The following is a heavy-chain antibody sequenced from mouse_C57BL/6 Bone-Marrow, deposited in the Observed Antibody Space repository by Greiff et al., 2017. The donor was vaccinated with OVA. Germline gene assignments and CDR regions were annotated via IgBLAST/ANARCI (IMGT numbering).Heavy chain of an antibody. V-gene: IGHV1-52*01. CDR2: IDPSDSET. D-gene: IGHD1-1*01. Sequence: QVQLQQPGAELVRPGSSVKLSCKASGYTFTSYWMHWVKLRPIQGLEWIGNIDPSDSETHYNQKFKDKATLTVDKSSSTAYMQLSSLTSEDSAVYYCARGNYYGSPLDYWGQGTTLTVSS. CDR1: GYTFTSYW. J-gene: IGHJ2*01. CDR3: ARGNYYGSPLDY.